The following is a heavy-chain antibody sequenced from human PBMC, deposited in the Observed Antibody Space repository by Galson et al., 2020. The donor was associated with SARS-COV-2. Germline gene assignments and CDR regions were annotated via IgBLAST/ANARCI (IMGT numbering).Heavy chain of an antibody. CDR1: GGSISSYY. CDR3: AGEVLLWFGEVSYFDY. D-gene: IGHD3-10*01. V-gene: IGHV4-4*07. J-gene: IGHJ4*02. CDR2: IYTSGST. Sequence: ETSETLSLTCTVSGGSISSYYWSWIRQPAGKGLEWIGRIYTSGSTNYNPSLKSRITMSVDTSKNQFSLKMSSVTDADTAVYYCAGEVLLWFGEVSYFDYWSQGTLVTVSS.